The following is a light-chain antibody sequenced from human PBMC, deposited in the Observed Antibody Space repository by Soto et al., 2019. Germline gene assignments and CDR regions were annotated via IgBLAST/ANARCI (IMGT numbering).Light chain of an antibody. CDR1: SSDVGGYNY. CDR3: SSYTSISTPVYV. J-gene: IGLJ1*01. Sequence: QSALTQPASVSGSPGQSITISCTGTSSDVGGYNYVSWYQQHPGKAPKLMIYEVSNRPSGVSNRFSGSKSGNTASLTISGLQAEDEADYYCSSYTSISTPVYVFGTGTKVTVL. V-gene: IGLV2-14*01. CDR2: EVS.